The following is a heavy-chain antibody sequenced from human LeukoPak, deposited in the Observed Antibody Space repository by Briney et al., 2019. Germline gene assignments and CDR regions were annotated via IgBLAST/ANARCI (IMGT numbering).Heavy chain of an antibody. CDR3: ARGRVLAGY. D-gene: IGHD4/OR15-4a*01. V-gene: IGHV4-34*01. CDR1: GGSFSGYY. CDR2: INHSGST. J-gene: IGHJ4*02. Sequence: SETLSLTCAVYGGSFSGYYWSWIRKPPGKGLEWIGEINHSGSTNYNPSLKSRVTISVDTSKNQFSLKLSSVTAADTAVYYCARGRVLAGYWGQGTLVTVSS.